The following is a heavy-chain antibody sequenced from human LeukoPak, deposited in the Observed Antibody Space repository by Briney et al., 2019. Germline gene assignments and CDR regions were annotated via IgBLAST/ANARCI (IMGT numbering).Heavy chain of an antibody. D-gene: IGHD3-10*01. V-gene: IGHV4-61*02. CDR3: ARTYYYGSGRRGFDY. CDR1: GGSISSGSYY. J-gene: IGHJ4*02. Sequence: SETLSLTCTVSGGSISSGSYYWSWIRQPAGKGLEWIGRIYTSGSTNYNPSLKSRVTISVDTSKNQFSLKLSSVTAADTAVYYCARTYYYGSGRRGFDYWGQGTLVTVSS. CDR2: IYTSGST.